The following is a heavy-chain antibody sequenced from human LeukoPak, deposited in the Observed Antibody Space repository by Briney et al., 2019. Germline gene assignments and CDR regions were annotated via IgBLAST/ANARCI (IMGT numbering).Heavy chain of an antibody. CDR1: GASISGYY. CDR2: MHSTGST. Sequence: SETLSLTCTVSGASISGYYWSWIRQPPGKGLEWIGYMHSTGSTNQNPSLKSRVPMSVDASKNQFSLKLTSVTAADTAVYYCARYHCPGDICDGFDYWGLGTLVTVST. CDR3: ARYHCPGDICDGFDY. J-gene: IGHJ4*02. D-gene: IGHD2-8*02. V-gene: IGHV4-59*01.